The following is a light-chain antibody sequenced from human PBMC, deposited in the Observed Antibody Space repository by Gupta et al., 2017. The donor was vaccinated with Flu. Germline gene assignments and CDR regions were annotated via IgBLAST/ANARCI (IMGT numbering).Light chain of an antibody. V-gene: IGKV1-5*03. CDR3: QQYQRYST. J-gene: IGKJ1*01. Sequence: SPSTLSASVGDRVTITCRASQSISSWLAWYQQIPGRAPNLLIYKASNLKSGVPSRFSGSGSGTEFTLTISSLQPDDFATYYCQQYQRYSTFGQGTKVEVK. CDR1: QSISSW. CDR2: KAS.